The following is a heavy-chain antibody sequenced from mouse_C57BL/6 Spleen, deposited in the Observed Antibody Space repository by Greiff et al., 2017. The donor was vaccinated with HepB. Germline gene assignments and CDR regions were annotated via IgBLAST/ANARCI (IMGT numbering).Heavy chain of an antibody. J-gene: IGHJ2*01. V-gene: IGHV1-52*01. CDR1: GYTFTSYW. CDR2: IDPSDSET. CDR3: ALITTVRHNSYFDY. D-gene: IGHD1-1*01. Sequence: QVQLQQPGAELVRPGSSVKLSCKASGYTFTSYWMHWVKQRPIQGLEWIGNIDPSDSETHYNQKFKDKATLTVDKSSSTAYMQLSSLTSEDSAVYYCALITTVRHNSYFDYWGQGTTLTVSS.